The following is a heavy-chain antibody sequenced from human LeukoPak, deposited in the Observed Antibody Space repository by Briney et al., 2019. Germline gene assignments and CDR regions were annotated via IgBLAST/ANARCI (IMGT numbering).Heavy chain of an antibody. CDR3: ARYSYGGFYFDY. CDR1: GGYISGYY. V-gene: IGHV4-59*08. CDR2: LYYDGST. D-gene: IGHD5-18*01. Sequence: SETLSLTCTVSGGYISGYYWSWLRQPPGKGLEWIGYLYYDGSTTYNPSLKSRVTISLDTSKNQFFLKLSSVTAADTAVYYCARYSYGGFYFDYWGQGTLVTVSS. J-gene: IGHJ4*02.